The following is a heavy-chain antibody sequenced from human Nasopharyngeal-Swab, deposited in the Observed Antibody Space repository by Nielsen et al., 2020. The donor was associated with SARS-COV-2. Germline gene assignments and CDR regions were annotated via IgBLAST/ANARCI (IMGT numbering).Heavy chain of an antibody. Sequence: VRQMPGKGLEWVGFIRSKTYGGTTDYAASVKGRFTTSRDDSKSVAHLQLNSLKSEDTAVYYCVAEVTGISLSYWGQGTLVTVSS. J-gene: IGHJ4*02. D-gene: IGHD2-21*02. CDR2: IRSKTYGGTT. V-gene: IGHV3-49*02. CDR3: VAEVTGISLSY.